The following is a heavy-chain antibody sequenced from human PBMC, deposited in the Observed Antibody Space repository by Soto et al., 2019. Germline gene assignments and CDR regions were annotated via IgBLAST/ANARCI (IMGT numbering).Heavy chain of an antibody. V-gene: IGHV3-13*05. CDR3: PRAYTGQLPRRGDYYYALDV. CDR2: IGAADDP. CDR1: GFFFNNYD. Sequence: QLVESGGGLTQAGGSLRLSCVGSGFFFNNYDMHWVRQVRGKGLEWVSAIGAADDPYYSVSVKGRFIVSRDNAQKSFFLKINNVRAAETFLFFCPRAYTGQLPRRGDYYYALDVWGRGTTVTVSS. J-gene: IGHJ6*02. D-gene: IGHD2-2*01.